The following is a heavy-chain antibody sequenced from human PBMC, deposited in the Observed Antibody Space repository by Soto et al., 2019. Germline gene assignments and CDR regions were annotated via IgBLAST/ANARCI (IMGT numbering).Heavy chain of an antibody. D-gene: IGHD6-13*01. J-gene: IGHJ6*02. V-gene: IGHV4-39*01. CDR3: RRSSRYSTDV. Sequence: QLQLQESGPGLVKPSETLSLTCTVSGGSISSSSYWGWIRQPPGKGLEWIGSIYSIGSTYYNPSLKSRVTISVHTSNNPFSLKLSSVAAADTAVYYCRRSSRYSTDVWGQGTTVTVSS. CDR1: GGSISSSSY. CDR2: IYSIGST.